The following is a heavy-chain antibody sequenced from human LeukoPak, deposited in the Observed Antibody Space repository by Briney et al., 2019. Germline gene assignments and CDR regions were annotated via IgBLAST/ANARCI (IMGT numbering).Heavy chain of an antibody. V-gene: IGHV4-59*01. CDR2: ISYSGST. D-gene: IGHD3-3*01. J-gene: IGHJ3*02. CDR1: GGSISGYY. Sequence: SETLSLTCTVSGGSISGYYWSWIRQPPGKGLEWIGCISYSGSTKYNPSLKSRVSISLDTSNKQFSLHLSSVTAADTAIYYCVRDFDAWSAIDIWGQGTMVTVSS. CDR3: VRDFDAWSAIDI.